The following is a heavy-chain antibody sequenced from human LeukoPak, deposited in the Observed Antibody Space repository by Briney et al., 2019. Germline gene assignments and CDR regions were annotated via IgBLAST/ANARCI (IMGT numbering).Heavy chain of an antibody. CDR2: ISAYNGNT. CDR1: GYTFTSYG. Sequence: GASVKVSCKASGYTFTSYGISWVRQAPGQGLEWMGWISAYNGNTNYAQKFQGRVTMTRDTSISTAYMELSRLRSDDTAVYYCARVRIPAYYYDSSGYSDWGQGTLVTVSS. D-gene: IGHD3-22*01. J-gene: IGHJ4*02. CDR3: ARVRIPAYYYDSSGYSD. V-gene: IGHV1-18*01.